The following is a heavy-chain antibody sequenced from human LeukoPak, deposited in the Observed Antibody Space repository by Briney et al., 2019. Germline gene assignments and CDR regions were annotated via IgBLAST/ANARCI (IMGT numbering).Heavy chain of an antibody. J-gene: IGHJ1*01. V-gene: IGHV3-48*03. CDR1: GFTFSRYE. Sequence: GGSLRLSCAASGFTFSRYEMNWVRQAPGKGLEWVSYISSSGSTIYYADSVKGRFTISRDNAKNSLYLQMNSLRAEDTAVYYCARRRGYSSGWYGGPEYFQHWGQGTLVTVSP. CDR2: ISSSGSTI. D-gene: IGHD6-19*01. CDR3: ARRRGYSSGWYGGPEYFQH.